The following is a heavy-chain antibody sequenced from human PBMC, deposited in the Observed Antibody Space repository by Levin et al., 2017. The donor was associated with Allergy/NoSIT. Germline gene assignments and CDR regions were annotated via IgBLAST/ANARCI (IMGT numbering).Heavy chain of an antibody. J-gene: IGHJ3*02. V-gene: IGHV1-69*06. Sequence: VASVKVSCKASGGTFSSYAISWVRQAPGQGLEWMGGIIPIFGTANYAQKFQGRVTITADKSTSTAYMELSSLRSEDTAVYYCARDRLAARSDAFDIWGQGTMVTVSS. D-gene: IGHD6-6*01. CDR3: ARDRLAARSDAFDI. CDR2: IIPIFGTA. CDR1: GGTFSSYA.